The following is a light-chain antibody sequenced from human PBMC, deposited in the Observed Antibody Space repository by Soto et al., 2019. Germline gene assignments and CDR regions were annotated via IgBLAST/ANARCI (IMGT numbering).Light chain of an antibody. CDR2: GAS. V-gene: IGKV3D-15*01. CDR3: QQYNGYFTWT. CDR1: QSVSSS. J-gene: IGKJ1*01. Sequence: ETVLTHSPVTLSVSPGERSTLSCRASQSVSSSLAWYQPKPGQARRLLSYGASTRATGIPDRFSGSGSGTEFTLTISSLQPDDFATYYCQQYNGYFTWTFGQGTKVDIK.